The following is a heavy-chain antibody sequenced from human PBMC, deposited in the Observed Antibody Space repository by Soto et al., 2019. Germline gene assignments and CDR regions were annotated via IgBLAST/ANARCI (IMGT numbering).Heavy chain of an antibody. J-gene: IGHJ6*02. V-gene: IGHV4-59*01. Sequence: QVQLQESGPGLVKPSETLSLTCTVSGGSISSYYWSWIRQSPGKGLEWIGYIHYSGSTKSNPSLKSRVTISVATSRSRVFLKLSYVTAAASAVYICARARYQPFHPYSAGMDVWGQGTTVTVSS. CDR1: GGSISSYY. CDR2: IHYSGST. D-gene: IGHD2-21*01. CDR3: ARARYQPFHPYSAGMDV.